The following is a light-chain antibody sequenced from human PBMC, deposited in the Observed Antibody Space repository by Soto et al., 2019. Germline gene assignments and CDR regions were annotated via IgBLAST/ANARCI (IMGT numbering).Light chain of an antibody. Sequence: DILMTQSPISLPVTPGEPASISCWSSRGLLHSTGKNYLDWFLQKPGQSPKLLIYLGSNRASGVPDRFSGSGSGTNFTLRISRVEAEDVGVYYCMQALQRPRTFCRGNKVEIK. CDR1: RGLLHSTGKNY. J-gene: IGKJ1*01. V-gene: IGKV2-28*01. CDR3: MQALQRPRT. CDR2: LGS.